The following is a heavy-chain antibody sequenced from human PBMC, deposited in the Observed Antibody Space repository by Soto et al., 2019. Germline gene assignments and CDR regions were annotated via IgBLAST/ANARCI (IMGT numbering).Heavy chain of an antibody. V-gene: IGHV1-45*02. CDR3: ESRSSSTYYWDY. J-gene: IGHJ4*02. CDR1: GYTFTYRY. CDR2: ITPFNGNS. Sequence: QMQLVKSGAEVTKTGSSVKVSCKASGYTFTYRYQQWVRQSPGQALEWRGWITPFNGNSNYAKKFQDRVTLTSERAMITSYMELSSLRSADTAMYNCESRSSSTYYWDYWGQGTLVAFSS. D-gene: IGHD6-13*01.